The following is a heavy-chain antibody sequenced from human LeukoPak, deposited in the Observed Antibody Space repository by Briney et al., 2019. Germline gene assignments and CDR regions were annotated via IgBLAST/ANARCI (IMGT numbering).Heavy chain of an antibody. CDR2: IYTSGST. D-gene: IGHD1-26*01. V-gene: IGHV4-4*09. CDR3: ARAYSRSYSHFDD. J-gene: IGHJ4*02. Sequence: PSETLSLTCTVSGGSISGYYWSWIRQPPGKGLERIGYIYTSGSTNYNPSLKSRVTISVDTSKNQFSLRLSSVTAADTAMYFCARAYSRSYSHFDDWGQGTLVTVSS. CDR1: GGSISGYY.